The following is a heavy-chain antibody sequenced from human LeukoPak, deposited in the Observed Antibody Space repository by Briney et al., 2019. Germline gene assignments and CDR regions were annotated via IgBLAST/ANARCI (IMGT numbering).Heavy chain of an antibody. CDR3: ARSPHEDYDILTVGDMDV. CDR2: IIPIFGTA. V-gene: IGHV1-69*13. J-gene: IGHJ6*03. CDR1: GGTFSGYA. D-gene: IGHD3-9*01. Sequence: SVKVSCKASGGTFSGYAISWVRQAPGQGLEWMGGIIPIFGTANYAQKFQGRVTITADESTSTAYMELSSLRSEDTAVYYCARSPHEDYDILTVGDMDVWGKGTTVTVSS.